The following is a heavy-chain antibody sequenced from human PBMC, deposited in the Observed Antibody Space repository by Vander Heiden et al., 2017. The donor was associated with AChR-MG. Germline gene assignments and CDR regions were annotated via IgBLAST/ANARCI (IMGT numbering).Heavy chain of an antibody. J-gene: IGHJ6*02. Sequence: QVQLVESGVVVVQPGRSLRLSCAASGFTLTSDGRHGVRQAPGKGLEWVAVLCYDGSNKYYADSVKGRFTISRDNSKNTLYLQMNSLRAEDTAVYYCARGTRLGGYYYYGMDVWGQGTTVTVSS. CDR3: ARGTRLGGYYYYGMDV. D-gene: IGHD3-16*01. V-gene: IGHV3-33*01. CDR2: LCYDGSNK. CDR1: GFTLTSDG.